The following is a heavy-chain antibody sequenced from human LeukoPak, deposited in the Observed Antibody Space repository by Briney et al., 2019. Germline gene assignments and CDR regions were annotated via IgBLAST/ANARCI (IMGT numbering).Heavy chain of an antibody. D-gene: IGHD3-22*01. CDR2: ISGSGGST. CDR1: GFTFSSYA. V-gene: IGHV3-23*01. CDR3: ARDSPYYYDSSGYSFQH. Sequence: GGSLRLSCAASGFTFSSYAMSWVRQAPGKGLEWVSAISGSGGSTYYADSVKGRFTISRDNSKNTLYLQMNSLRAEDTAVYYCARDSPYYYDSSGYSFQHWGQGTLVTVSS. J-gene: IGHJ1*01.